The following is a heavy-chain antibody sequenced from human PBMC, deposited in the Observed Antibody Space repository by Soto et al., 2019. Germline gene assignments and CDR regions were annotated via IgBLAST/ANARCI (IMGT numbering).Heavy chain of an antibody. CDR3: GKRGDFWSGYYSRDYGMDV. V-gene: IGHV3-23*01. D-gene: IGHD3-3*01. CDR2: ISGSAGST. J-gene: IGHJ6*02. CDR1: GITFSSSA. Sequence: PGGSLRLSCAASGITFSSSAMSWVRQAPGKALEWFASISGSAGSTYYADSVKGRFTISRDNTKNTLYLQMNSLRAEDTALYYCGKRGDFWSGYYSRDYGMDVWGQGTTVTVSS.